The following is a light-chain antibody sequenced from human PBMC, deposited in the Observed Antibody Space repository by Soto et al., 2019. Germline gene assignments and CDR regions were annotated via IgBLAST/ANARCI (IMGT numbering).Light chain of an antibody. V-gene: IGLV2-8*01. Sequence: QSVLTQPPSASGSPGQSVTISCTGTSSDVGDYNYVSWYQQHPGKAPKLMIYEVNKRPSGVPDRFSGSKAGNTASLTVFGLQAEDEADYYCSSYAGSDVCVFGTGTKVTVL. CDR3: SSYAGSDVCV. CDR1: SSDVGDYNY. CDR2: EVN. J-gene: IGLJ1*01.